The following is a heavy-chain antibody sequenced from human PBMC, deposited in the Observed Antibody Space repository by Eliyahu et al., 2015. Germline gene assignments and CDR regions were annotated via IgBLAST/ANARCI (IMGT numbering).Heavy chain of an antibody. D-gene: IGHD6-13*01. J-gene: IGHJ6*02. CDR3: ARGRSSIWGWRYNYYGGDV. V-gene: IGHV4-34*02. CDR1: GGPLNGYY. Sequence: QVHLQQWGAGLLKPSETLSLTCAVXGGPLNGYYWSWXRQPPGRGLEWIGEINHGGSTNYNPSLKSRVTISVDESKNQFSLKVKSVTAADTAVYFCARGRSSIWGWRYNYYGGDVGGQGTTVIVS. CDR2: INHGGST.